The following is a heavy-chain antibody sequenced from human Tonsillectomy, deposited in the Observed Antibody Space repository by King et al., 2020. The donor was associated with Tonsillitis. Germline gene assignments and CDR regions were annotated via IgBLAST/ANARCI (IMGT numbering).Heavy chain of an antibody. D-gene: IGHD3-22*01. J-gene: IGHJ4*02. V-gene: IGHV1-18*04. CDR3: ARVRDMYYYDSSGQPPGDY. CDR2: ISAYNGNT. Sequence: QLQLVQSGAEVKKPGASVKVSCKASGYTFTSYGISWVRQAPGQGLEWMGWISAYNGNTNYAQKLQGRVTMTTDTSTSTAYMELRGLRSDDTAVYYCARVRDMYYYDSSGQPPGDYWGQGTLVTVSS. CDR1: GYTFTSYG.